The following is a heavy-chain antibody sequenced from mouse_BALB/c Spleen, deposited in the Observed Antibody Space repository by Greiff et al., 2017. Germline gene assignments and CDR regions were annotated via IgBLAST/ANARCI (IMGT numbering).Heavy chain of an antibody. Sequence: EVQRVESGGGLVQPGGSRKLSCAASGFTFSSFGMHWVRQAPEKGLEWVAYISSGSSTIYYADTVKGRFTISRDNPKNTLFLQMTSLRSEDTAMYYCARSLALSYAMDYWGQGTSVTVSS. D-gene: IGHD1-3*01. CDR3: ARSLALSYAMDY. V-gene: IGHV5-17*02. CDR2: ISSGSSTI. J-gene: IGHJ4*01. CDR1: GFTFSSFG.